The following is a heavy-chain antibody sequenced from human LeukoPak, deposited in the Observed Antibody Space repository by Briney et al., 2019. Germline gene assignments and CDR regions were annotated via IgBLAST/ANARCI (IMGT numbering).Heavy chain of an antibody. CDR2: IIPIFGIA. Sequence: GASVKVSCKASGGTFSSYAISWVRQAPGQGLEWMERIIPIFGIANYAQKFQGRVTITADKSTSTGYMELSSLRSEDTAVYYCASLDGYCSGGSCYSPDYYGMDVWGQGTTVNVSS. V-gene: IGHV1-69*04. CDR3: ASLDGYCSGGSCYSPDYYGMDV. J-gene: IGHJ6*02. D-gene: IGHD2-15*01. CDR1: GGTFSSYA.